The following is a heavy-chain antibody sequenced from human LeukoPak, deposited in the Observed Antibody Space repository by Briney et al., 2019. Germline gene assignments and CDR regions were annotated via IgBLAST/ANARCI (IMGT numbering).Heavy chain of an antibody. CDR1: GGSISSGGYY. CDR2: IYYSGST. Sequence: SETLSLTCTVSGGSISSGGYYWSWIRQHPGKGLEWIGYIYYSGSTYYNPSLKSRVTISVDTSKNQFSLKLSSVTAADTAVYYCARGDYYGSGSSWPWGQGTLVTVSS. D-gene: IGHD3-10*01. J-gene: IGHJ5*02. CDR3: ARGDYYGSGSSWP. V-gene: IGHV4-31*03.